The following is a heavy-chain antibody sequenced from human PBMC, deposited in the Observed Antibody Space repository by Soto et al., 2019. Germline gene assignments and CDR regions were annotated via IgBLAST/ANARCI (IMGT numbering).Heavy chain of an antibody. V-gene: IGHV4-39*01. Sequence: PSETLSLTCTVSGGSISSSSYYWGWIRQPPGKGLEWIGSIYYSGSTYYNPSLKSRVTISVDTSKNQFSLKLSSVTAADTAVYYCARLLSYGDYTDYWGQGTLVTVS. J-gene: IGHJ4*02. D-gene: IGHD4-17*01. CDR2: IYYSGST. CDR3: ARLLSYGDYTDY. CDR1: GGSISSSSYY.